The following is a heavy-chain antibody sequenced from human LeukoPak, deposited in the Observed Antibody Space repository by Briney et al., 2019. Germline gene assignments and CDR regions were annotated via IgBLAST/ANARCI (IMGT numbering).Heavy chain of an antibody. CDR2: IYYSGST. V-gene: IGHV4-59*01. Sequence: SETLSLTCTVPGGSISSYYWSWIRQPPGKGLEWIGYIYYSGSTNYNPSLKSRVTISVDTSKNQFSLKLSSVTAADTAVYYCARVQSGATGYYYGMDVWGQGTTVTVSS. D-gene: IGHD1-26*01. CDR1: GGSISSYY. J-gene: IGHJ6*02. CDR3: ARVQSGATGYYYGMDV.